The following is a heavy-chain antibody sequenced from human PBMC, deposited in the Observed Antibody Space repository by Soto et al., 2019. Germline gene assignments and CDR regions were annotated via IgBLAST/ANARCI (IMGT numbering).Heavy chain of an antibody. J-gene: IGHJ3*01. Sequence: QVQLVESGGGVVQPGRSLRLSCAASGFTFSSYTMHWVRQAPGKGLEWVALILYHGSTKYCADSVRGRFTISRDNSINTLYLQMDSLRPEDTAVYYCAREEGAFDVWGQGTMVTVSS. CDR1: GFTFSSYT. CDR2: ILYHGSTK. CDR3: AREEGAFDV. V-gene: IGHV3-30-3*01.